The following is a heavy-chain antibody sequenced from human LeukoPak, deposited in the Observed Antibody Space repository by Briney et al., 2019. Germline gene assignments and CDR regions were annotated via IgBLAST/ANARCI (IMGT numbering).Heavy chain of an antibody. J-gene: IGHJ4*02. D-gene: IGHD1-26*01. Sequence: GGSLRLSCAASGFTFSSYAMHWVRQAPGRGLEWVAVMSYDGSYKYYADSVKGRFTISRDNSKNTLYLQMNSLRAEDTAVYYCARFRTGSVLSIVGATIYYFDYWGQGTLVTVSS. V-gene: IGHV3-30*04. CDR3: ARFRTGSVLSIVGATIYYFDY. CDR2: MSYDGSYK. CDR1: GFTFSSYA.